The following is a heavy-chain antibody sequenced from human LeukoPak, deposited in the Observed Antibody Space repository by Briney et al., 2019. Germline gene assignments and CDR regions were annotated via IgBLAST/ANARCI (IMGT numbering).Heavy chain of an antibody. Sequence: GGSLRLSCAPSGFTFSRHAMHWVRQAPGKGLEWVAIISNDGSRKYYAHSVEGRFTISRDNSKNTLYLQMDSLRAEDTAVYYCARDRAWNYFDYWGRGTLVTVSS. CDR2: ISNDGSRK. CDR1: GFTFSRHA. J-gene: IGHJ4*02. D-gene: IGHD3-3*01. V-gene: IGHV3-30*03. CDR3: ARDRAWNYFDY.